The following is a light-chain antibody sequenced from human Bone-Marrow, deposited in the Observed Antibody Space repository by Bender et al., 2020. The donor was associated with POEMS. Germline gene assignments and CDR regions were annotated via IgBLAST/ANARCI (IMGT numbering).Light chain of an antibody. J-gene: IGLJ1*01. CDR1: TSNIGSNF. CDR3: GTWDVRLSANV. V-gene: IGLV1-51*01. CDR2: DTN. Sequence: QSVLTQPPSVSAAPGQKVTLSCSRSTSNIGSNFVAWYQQLPGTAPKLLIYDTNKRPSGIPDRFSGSKSGTSATLGITGLQTGDEAVYFCGTWDVRLSANVFGMGTTVTVL.